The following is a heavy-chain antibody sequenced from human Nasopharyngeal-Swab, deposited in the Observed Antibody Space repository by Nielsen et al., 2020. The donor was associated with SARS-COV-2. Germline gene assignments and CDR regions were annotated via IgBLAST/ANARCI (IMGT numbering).Heavy chain of an antibody. J-gene: IGHJ6*02. D-gene: IGHD2-15*01. Sequence: SETLSLTCTVSGDSIDTGSYYWAWIRQPAGKGLEWIGRFYTNAFTTYNPALTSRITTSEDTAKNQFSLQLPSVTAADSGVYFCARGFGGYFYYGLDVWGQGTTVTVSS. CDR2: FYTNAFT. CDR1: GDSIDTGSYY. CDR3: ARGFGGYFYYGLDV. V-gene: IGHV4-61*02.